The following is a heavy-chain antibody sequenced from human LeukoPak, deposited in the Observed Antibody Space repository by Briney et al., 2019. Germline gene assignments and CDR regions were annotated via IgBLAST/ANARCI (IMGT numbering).Heavy chain of an antibody. Sequence: PSETLSLTCTVSSDSISSYFWSWVRQPPGKGLEWIGSIHGRGGANYNPSLKSRLTISVDTSRSHFSLNLNSVTAADTAVYYCARQDYYDSGGFKGRAFDVWGQGTMVAVSS. CDR1: SDSISSYF. J-gene: IGHJ3*01. CDR3: ARQDYYDSGGFKGRAFDV. CDR2: IHGRGGA. V-gene: IGHV4-59*08. D-gene: IGHD3-22*01.